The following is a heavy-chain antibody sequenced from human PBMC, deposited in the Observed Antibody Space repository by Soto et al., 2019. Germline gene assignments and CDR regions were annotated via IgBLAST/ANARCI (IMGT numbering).Heavy chain of an antibody. J-gene: IGHJ6*02. V-gene: IGHV3-23*01. D-gene: IGHD2-15*01. CDR1: GFTFSSYA. CDR3: AKDQGWTGGMDV. Sequence: EVQLLESGGGLVQPGGSLRLSCAASGFTFSSYAMSWVRQAPGKGLEWVSAISGSGGSTYYADSMKGRFTISRDNSKNTLYLQMNSLRAEDTAVYYCAKDQGWTGGMDVWGQGTTVTVSS. CDR2: ISGSGGST.